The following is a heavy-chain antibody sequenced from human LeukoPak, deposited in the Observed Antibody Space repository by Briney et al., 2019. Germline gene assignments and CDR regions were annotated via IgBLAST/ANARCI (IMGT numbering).Heavy chain of an antibody. CDR3: ARAEGYYDSSGYYYSFDY. CDR2: ISSSSSYI. J-gene: IGHJ4*02. D-gene: IGHD3-22*01. CDR1: GFTFSSYS. V-gene: IGHV3-21*01. Sequence: GGSLRLSCAASGFTFSSYSMNWVRQAPGKGLEWVSSISSSSSYIYYADSVKGRFTISRDNAKNSPYLQMNSLRAEDTAVYYCARAEGYYDSSGYYYSFDYWGQGTLVTVSS.